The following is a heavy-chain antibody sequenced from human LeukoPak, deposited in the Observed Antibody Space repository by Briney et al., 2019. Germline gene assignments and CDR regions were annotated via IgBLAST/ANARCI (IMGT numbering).Heavy chain of an antibody. J-gene: IGHJ5*02. CDR3: AKMSVEGSGYYTYNWFDP. CDR2: ISGSGGST. Sequence: PGGSLRLSCAASGFTFSSYAMSWVRQAPWKGLEWVSAISGSGGSTYYADSVKGRFTISRDNSKNTLYLQMNSLRAEDTAVYYCAKMSVEGSGYYTYNWFDPWGQGTLVTVSS. CDR1: GFTFSSYA. V-gene: IGHV3-23*01. D-gene: IGHD3-3*01.